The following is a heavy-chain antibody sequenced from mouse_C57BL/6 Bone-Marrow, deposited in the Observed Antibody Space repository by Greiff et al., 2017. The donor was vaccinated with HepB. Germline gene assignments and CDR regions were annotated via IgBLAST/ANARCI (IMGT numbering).Heavy chain of an antibody. V-gene: IGHV3-8*01. CDR1: GYSIPSDY. Sequence: EVKVVESGPGRAKPSQTLSHPCSVPGYSIPSDYWNWIRKFPGNKLEYMGYISYSGSTYYNPSLKSRISITRDTSKNQYYLQLNSVTTEDTATYYCARYDYDEGYAMDYWAQGTSATVSP. J-gene: IGHJ4*01. CDR3: ARYDYDEGYAMDY. D-gene: IGHD2-4*01. CDR2: ISYSGST.